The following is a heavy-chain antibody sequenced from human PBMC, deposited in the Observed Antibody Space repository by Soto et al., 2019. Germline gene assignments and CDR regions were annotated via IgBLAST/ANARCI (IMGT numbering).Heavy chain of an antibody. D-gene: IGHD2-2*01. Sequence: QVQLQQWGAGLLKPSETLSLTCAVYGGSFSGYYWSWIRQPPGKGLEWSGEINHSGSTNYNPSLKSQVTISVDTSKNQFSLKLSSVTAADTAVYYCARKPAARNWFDPWGQGTLVTVSS. J-gene: IGHJ5*02. V-gene: IGHV4-34*01. CDR1: GGSFSGYY. CDR2: INHSGST. CDR3: ARKPAARNWFDP.